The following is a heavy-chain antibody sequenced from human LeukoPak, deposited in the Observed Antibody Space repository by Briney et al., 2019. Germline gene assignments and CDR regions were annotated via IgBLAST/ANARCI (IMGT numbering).Heavy chain of an antibody. Sequence: GASVKVSCKASGYTFTGYYMHWVRQAPGQGLEWMGWINPNSGGTNYAQKFQGRVTMTRDTSISTAYMELSRLRSDDTAVYYCARDPRPQPPRGEYQLLSKKDAFDIWGQGTMVTVSS. V-gene: IGHV1-2*02. J-gene: IGHJ3*02. D-gene: IGHD2-2*01. CDR1: GYTFTGYY. CDR3: ARDPRPQPPRGEYQLLSKKDAFDI. CDR2: INPNSGGT.